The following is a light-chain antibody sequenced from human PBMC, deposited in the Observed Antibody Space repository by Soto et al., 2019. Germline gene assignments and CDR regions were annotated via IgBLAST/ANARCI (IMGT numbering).Light chain of an antibody. V-gene: IGKV3-20*01. CDR2: GAS. J-gene: IGKJ2*01. CDR1: PSVSSSY. CDR3: QNYGSSPYT. Sequence: EIVLTQSPGTLSLSPGERVTLSCRASPSVSSSYLAWYQQKPGQAPRLLFYGASRRATGIPDRFSGGQSGTDFTLTVRRLEPEDFAVYFCQNYGSSPYTFGQGTKLEI.